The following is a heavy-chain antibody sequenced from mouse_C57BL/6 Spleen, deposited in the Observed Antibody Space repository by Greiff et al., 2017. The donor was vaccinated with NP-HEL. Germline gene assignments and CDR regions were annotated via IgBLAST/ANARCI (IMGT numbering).Heavy chain of an antibody. Sequence: EVQLVESEGGLVQPGSSMKLSCTASGFTFSDYYMAWVRQVPEKGLEWVANINYDGSSTYYLDSLKSRFIISRDNAKNILYLQMSSLKSEDTATYYCARDTEPRGAMDYWGQGTSVTVSS. CDR2: INYDGSST. J-gene: IGHJ4*01. CDR3: ARDTEPRGAMDY. V-gene: IGHV5-16*01. D-gene: IGHD3-1*01. CDR1: GFTFSDYY.